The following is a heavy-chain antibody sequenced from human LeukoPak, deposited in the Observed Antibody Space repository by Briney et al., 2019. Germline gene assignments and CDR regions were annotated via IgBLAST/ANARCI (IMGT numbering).Heavy chain of an antibody. CDR2: ISGSGGST. V-gene: IGHV3-23*01. D-gene: IGHD4-17*01. J-gene: IGHJ2*01. CDR1: GFTFSSYA. Sequence: GGSLRLSCAASGFTFSSYAMSWVRQAPGKGLEWVSGISGSGGSTYYADSVKGRFTISRDNPKNTLYLQMNSLRAEDTAIYYCAKSPPGDYPYWYFDLWGRGTLVTGSS. CDR3: AKSPPGDYPYWYFDL.